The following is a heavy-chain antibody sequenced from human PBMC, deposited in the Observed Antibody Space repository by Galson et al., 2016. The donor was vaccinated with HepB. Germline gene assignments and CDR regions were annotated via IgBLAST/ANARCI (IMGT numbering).Heavy chain of an antibody. CDR2: IYSGGSI. Sequence: SLRLSCAASGFTFSGFYMSWVRQAPGKGLEWVSVIYSGGSIYYADSVKGRFTISRDNSKNTVYLQMNSLRAEDTAVYYCARLRAFSGMDVWGQGTTVTVSS. V-gene: IGHV3-66*04. D-gene: IGHD3-16*01. CDR1: GFTFSGFY. J-gene: IGHJ6*02. CDR3: ARLRAFSGMDV.